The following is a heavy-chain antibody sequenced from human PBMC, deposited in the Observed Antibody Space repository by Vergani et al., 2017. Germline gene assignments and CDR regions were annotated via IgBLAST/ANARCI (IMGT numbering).Heavy chain of an antibody. CDR3: ARGRTSWFGEYFDY. Sequence: QVQLQESGPGLVKPSETLSLTCTVSGGSISSYYWSWIRQPPGKGLEWIGYIYYSGSTNYNPSLKSRVTISVDTSKNQFSLKLSSVTAADTAVYYCARGRTSWFGEYFDYWGQGTLVTVSS. J-gene: IGHJ4*02. CDR2: IYYSGST. V-gene: IGHV4-59*01. D-gene: IGHD3-10*01. CDR1: GGSISSYY.